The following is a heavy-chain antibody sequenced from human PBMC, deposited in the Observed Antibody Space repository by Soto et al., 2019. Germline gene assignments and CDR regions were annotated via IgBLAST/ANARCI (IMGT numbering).Heavy chain of an antibody. CDR2: ISHDGSYK. D-gene: IGHD1-26*01. CDR1: GFSFTTYV. CDR3: AKVLLGIVGTTLPRDAFNI. V-gene: IGHV3-30*18. J-gene: IGHJ3*02. Sequence: QVQLVESGGGVVQPGRSLRLSCAASGFSFTTYVMHWVRQAPGKGLEWVAVISHDGSYKYYGDAVKGRFTISRDTSKNAVYLEMNSLRPEDTAVYYCAKVLLGIVGTTLPRDAFNIWGQGTMFTVSS.